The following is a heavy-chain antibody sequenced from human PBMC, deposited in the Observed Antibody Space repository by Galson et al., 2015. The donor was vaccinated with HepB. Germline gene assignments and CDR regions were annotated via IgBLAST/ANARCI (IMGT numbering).Heavy chain of an antibody. J-gene: IGHJ4*02. CDR3: ARGSPYSGDYYGGY. CDR2: IIPIFGSA. CDR1: GGTFSSST. D-gene: IGHD4-23*01. Sequence: SVKVSCKASGGTFSSSTISWVRQAPGQGLEWMGGIIPIFGSANYAQEFQGRVTITADESTSTAYMELSSLRSEDTAVYYCARGSPYSGDYYGGYWGQGTLVTVSS. V-gene: IGHV1-69*13.